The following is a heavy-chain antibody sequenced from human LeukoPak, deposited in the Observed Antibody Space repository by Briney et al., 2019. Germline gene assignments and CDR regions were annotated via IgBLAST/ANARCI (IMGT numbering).Heavy chain of an antibody. J-gene: IGHJ6*03. Sequence: ASVKVSCKASGYTFNSYGISWVRQAPGQGLEWMGWISAYNGNTNYAQRLQGRVTMTTDTSTSTAYMELRSLRSDDTAIYYCARDQAGYYNDYYMDIWGKGTTVTVS. D-gene: IGHD3-10*01. CDR3: ARDQAGYYNDYYMDI. CDR2: ISAYNGNT. CDR1: GYTFNSYG. V-gene: IGHV1-18*01.